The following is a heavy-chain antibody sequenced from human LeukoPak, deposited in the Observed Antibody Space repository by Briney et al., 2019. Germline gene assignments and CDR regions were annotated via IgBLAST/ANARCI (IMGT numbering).Heavy chain of an antibody. V-gene: IGHV3-7*03. J-gene: IGHJ4*02. CDR2: IKEDGSER. D-gene: IGHD6-6*01. Sequence: GGSLRLSCEGSAFIFSGHWMNWVRQTPGKGLEWVASIKEDGSERQYVDSVKGRFSISRDNTKGSLFLQLNSLRAEDTAVYYRARDGRKVSSSDPFDYWGQGTLVTVSS. CDR1: AFIFSGHW. CDR3: ARDGRKVSSSDPFDY.